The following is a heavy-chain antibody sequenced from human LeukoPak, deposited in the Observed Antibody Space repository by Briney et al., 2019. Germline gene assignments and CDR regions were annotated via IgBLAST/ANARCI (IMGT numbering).Heavy chain of an antibody. CDR2: IYYSGST. J-gene: IGHJ4*02. D-gene: IGHD3-10*01. V-gene: IGHV4-59*08. CDR1: GGSISSYY. Sequence: SETLSLTCTVSGGSISSYYWSWIRQTPGKGLEWIGYIYYSGSTNYNPSLKSRVTISVDTSKNQFSLKLSSVTAADTAVYYCARLVPYDYYGSGSYFDYWGQGTLVTVSS. CDR3: ARLVPYDYYGSGSYFDY.